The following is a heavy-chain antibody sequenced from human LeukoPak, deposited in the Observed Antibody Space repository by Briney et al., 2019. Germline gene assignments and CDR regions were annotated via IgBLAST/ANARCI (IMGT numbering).Heavy chain of an antibody. CDR2: IYYSGTT. CDR3: ARHRSSPLYYFDY. V-gene: IGHV4-39*01. J-gene: IGHJ4*02. D-gene: IGHD6-13*01. Sequence: SETLSLTCTVSGGSISSSSYYWGWIRQPPGKGLEWIGSIYYSGTTYYNPSLKSRATISVDTSKNQFSLKLSSVTAADTAVYYCARHRSSPLYYFDYWGQGTLVTVSS. CDR1: GGSISSSSYY.